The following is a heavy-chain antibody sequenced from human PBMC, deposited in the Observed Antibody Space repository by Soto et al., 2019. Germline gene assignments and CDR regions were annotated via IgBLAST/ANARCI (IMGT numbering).Heavy chain of an antibody. Sequence: XGTLSLTCTVSGGCISGSYWSWIRQTPGKVLEWVGYIHYSGSTNYNPSLKSRVTMSVDSAKNQFSLQLSSVTAADTAVYFCTKYSRKDAERYSFDYWGQGALVTGSS. CDR3: TKYSRKDAERYSFDY. CDR1: GGCISGSY. CDR2: IHYSGST. J-gene: IGHJ4*02. V-gene: IGHV4-59*01. D-gene: IGHD3-9*01.